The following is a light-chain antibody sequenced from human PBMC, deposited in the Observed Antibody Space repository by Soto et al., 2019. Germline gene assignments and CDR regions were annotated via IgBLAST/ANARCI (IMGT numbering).Light chain of an antibody. CDR3: QQYNTGPPMGN. CDR1: LSVSSS. V-gene: IGKV3-15*01. J-gene: IGKJ4*01. Sequence: EIVFPQSPCTLSLSPGERATISCRASLSVSSSFLAWYQQTPGQAPSLLIQGASTRATGTPARFSGSGSGTEFTLTISSLQSDDFAVYHCQQYNTGPPMGNFGGGTKVDIK. CDR2: GAS.